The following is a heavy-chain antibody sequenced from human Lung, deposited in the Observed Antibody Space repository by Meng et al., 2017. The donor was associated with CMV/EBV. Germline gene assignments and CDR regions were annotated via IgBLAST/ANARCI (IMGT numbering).Heavy chain of an antibody. D-gene: IGHD1-1*01. Sequence: GESXKISCADSTLTFRSYWMSWVRQAPGNGLEWVANIKQDGSDKFYANSVKGRFTISRDNAQKSLYLEMSNLRVEDKAVYECEKDGGERGNKTYWGQGALVTVSS. CDR1: TLTFRSYW. J-gene: IGHJ4*02. CDR2: IKQDGSDK. V-gene: IGHV3-7*04. CDR3: EKDGGERGNKTY.